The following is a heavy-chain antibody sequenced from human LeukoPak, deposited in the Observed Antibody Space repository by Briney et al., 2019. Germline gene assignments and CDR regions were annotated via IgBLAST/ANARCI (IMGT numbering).Heavy chain of an antibody. CDR1: GFTVSNKY. Sequence: GGSLRLSCAASGFTVSNKYMNWVRQAPGKGLEWVSIIYNDGSTYYADSVKGRFTISRDNSKNTLYLQMNGLRAEDTAVYYCASPSSGQSFDIWGQGTMVTVSS. D-gene: IGHD3-22*01. CDR2: IYNDGST. V-gene: IGHV3-53*01. CDR3: ASPSSGQSFDI. J-gene: IGHJ3*02.